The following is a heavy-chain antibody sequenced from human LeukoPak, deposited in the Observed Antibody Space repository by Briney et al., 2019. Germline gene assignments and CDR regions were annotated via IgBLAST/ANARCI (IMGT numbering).Heavy chain of an antibody. V-gene: IGHV3-21*04. CDR3: AKDIGSRTGPFDY. J-gene: IGHJ4*02. CDR2: IGTSSSSI. Sequence: PGGSLRLSCAASGFTFSSYPINWVRQAPGKGLEWVSSIGTSSSSIYYADSVKGQFTISRDNAKNSLYLQMNSLRAEDTALYYCAKDIGSRTGPFDYWGQGTLVTVSS. CDR1: GFTFSSYP. D-gene: IGHD7-27*01.